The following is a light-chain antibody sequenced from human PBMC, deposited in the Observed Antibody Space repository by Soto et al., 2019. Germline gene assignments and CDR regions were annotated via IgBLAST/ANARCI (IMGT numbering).Light chain of an antibody. J-gene: IGLJ2*01. CDR1: SSDVGDYNY. CDR3: SSYTSSSFVV. CDR2: DVS. V-gene: IGLV2-14*01. Sequence: QSALTQPASVSGSPGQSITISCTGTSSDVGDYNYVSWYQQHPGKAPKLMIYDVSYRPSGVSNRFSGSKSGNTASLTISGLQAEDEADYYCSSYTSSSFVVFCGGTKVTVL.